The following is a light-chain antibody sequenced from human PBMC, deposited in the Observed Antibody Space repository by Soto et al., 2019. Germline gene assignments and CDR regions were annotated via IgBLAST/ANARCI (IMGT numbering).Light chain of an antibody. V-gene: IGLV2-8*01. CDR2: EVN. J-gene: IGLJ1*01. CDR1: NSDVGTSNY. Sequence: SALTQPPSASRTPEKSVTISCTGTNSDVGTSNYISWYQQHPGKAPKLLIHEVNKRPSGAPDRFSGSKSGNTASLTVSGLQAEDEAEYYCSSSAGTNNLLFGIGTKVTVL. CDR3: SSSAGTNNLL.